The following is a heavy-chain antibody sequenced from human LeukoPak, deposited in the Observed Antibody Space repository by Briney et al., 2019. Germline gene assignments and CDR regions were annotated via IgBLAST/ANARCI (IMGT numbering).Heavy chain of an antibody. J-gene: IGHJ4*02. CDR3: AKGYGSYFLGAFDY. D-gene: IGHD1-26*01. CDR1: GFTFSSYA. Sequence: GGSLRLSCAASGFTFSSYAMSWVRQAPGKGLEWVSAISGSGGSTYYADSVKGRFTISGDNSKNTLYLQMNSLRAEDTAVYYCAKGYGSYFLGAFDYWGQGTLVTVSS. V-gene: IGHV3-23*01. CDR2: ISGSGGST.